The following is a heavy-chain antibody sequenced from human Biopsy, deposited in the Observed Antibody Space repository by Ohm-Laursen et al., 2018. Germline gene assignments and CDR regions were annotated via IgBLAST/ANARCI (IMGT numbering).Heavy chain of an antibody. D-gene: IGHD3-3*01. CDR3: ARLYRLDDYWNDDPPDAFDV. V-gene: IGHV4-59*01. CDR1: GGSIRSDY. CDR2: ISGRGAT. J-gene: IGHJ3*01. Sequence: GTLSLTCSVSGGSIRSDYWSWIRQSPRKGLEWIGHISGRGATNYNPSLRGRVTISVDTSKNQFSLKLSSVTAADTAVFFCARLYRLDDYWNDDPPDAFDVWGQGTMVTVSS.